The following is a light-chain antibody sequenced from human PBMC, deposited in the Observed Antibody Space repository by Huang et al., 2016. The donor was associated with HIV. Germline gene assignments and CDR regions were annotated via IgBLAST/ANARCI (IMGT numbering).Light chain of an antibody. CDR3: QQYGVSPYT. CDR1: RSVTSTS. J-gene: IGKJ2*01. CDR2: ATS. V-gene: IGKV3-20*01. Sequence: DTVLTQSPGTLSLSPGERATLSCRASRSVTSTSLAWYQQKPGQAPRLLLYATSSRAAGLPDRFSGSGSGTEFTLTISRLEPADFAVYYCQQYGVSPYTFGQGTKLEIK.